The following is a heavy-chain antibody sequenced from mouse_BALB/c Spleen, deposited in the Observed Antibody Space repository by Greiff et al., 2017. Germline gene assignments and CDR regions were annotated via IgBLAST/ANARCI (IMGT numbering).Heavy chain of an antibody. CDR1: GFSLTSYG. V-gene: IGHV2-9*02. D-gene: IGHD1-1*01. CDR2: IWAGGST. Sequence: VNVVESGPGLVAPSQSLSITCTVSGFSLTSYGVHWVRQPPGKGLEWLGVIWAGGSTNYNSALMSRLSISKDNSKSQVFLKMNSLQTDDTAMYYCARSGKKDWYFDVWGAGTTVTVSS. CDR3: ARSGKKDWYFDV. J-gene: IGHJ1*01.